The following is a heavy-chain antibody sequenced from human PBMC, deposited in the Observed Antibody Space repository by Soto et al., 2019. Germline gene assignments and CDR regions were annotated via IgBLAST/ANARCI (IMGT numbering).Heavy chain of an antibody. Sequence: ASVKVSCKVSGYTITVLSMHWVRQAPGKGLEWMGGFDPEDGETIYAQKFQGRVTMTEDTSTDTAYMELSSLRSEDTAVYYCATGRVGAIPPSAFDIWGQGTMVTVSS. CDR2: FDPEDGET. V-gene: IGHV1-24*01. CDR1: GYTITVLS. J-gene: IGHJ3*02. D-gene: IGHD1-26*01. CDR3: ATGRVGAIPPSAFDI.